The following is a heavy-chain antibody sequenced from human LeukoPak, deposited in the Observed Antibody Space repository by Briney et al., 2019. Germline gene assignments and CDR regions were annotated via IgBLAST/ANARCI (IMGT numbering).Heavy chain of an antibody. Sequence: QAGGSLRLSCAASGFTFSSYGMHWVRQAPGKGLEWVAFIRYDGSNQYYADSVKGRFTISRDSSKNTLYLQMISLRGDDTAVYYCAKDMGYNTGWTRFDYWGQGTLVTVSS. CDR3: AKDMGYNTGWTRFDY. CDR1: GFTFSSYG. J-gene: IGHJ4*02. V-gene: IGHV3-30*02. D-gene: IGHD6-19*01. CDR2: IRYDGSNQ.